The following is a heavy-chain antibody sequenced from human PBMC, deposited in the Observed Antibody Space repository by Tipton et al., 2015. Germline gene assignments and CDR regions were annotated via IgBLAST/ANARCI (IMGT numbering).Heavy chain of an antibody. J-gene: IGHJ4*02. V-gene: IGHV3-23*01. D-gene: IGHD2-2*01. Sequence: GSLRLSCAASGFTFSTYAMSWVRQAPGKGLEWVSAISGSGGSTYYADSVKGRFTISRDNSKNTLYLQMNSLRAEDTAIYYCAKDPSTWVVVPAAINYWGQGTLVTVSS. CDR1: GFTFSTYA. CDR2: ISGSGGST. CDR3: AKDPSTWVVVPAAINY.